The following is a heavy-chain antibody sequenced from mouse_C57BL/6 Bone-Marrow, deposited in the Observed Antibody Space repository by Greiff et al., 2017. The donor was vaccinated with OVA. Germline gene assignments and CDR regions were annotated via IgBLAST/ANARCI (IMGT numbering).Heavy chain of an antibody. Sequence: EVKLVESGGGLVKPGGSLKLSCAASGFTFSDYGMHWVRQAPEKGLEWVAYISSGSSNIYYADTVKGRFTISRDNSKNTLFLQMTSLRSEDTAMYYCARTCLGRWFDYWGQGTTLTVSS. D-gene: IGHD4-1*01. J-gene: IGHJ2*01. CDR1: GFTFSDYG. V-gene: IGHV5-17*01. CDR2: ISSGSSNI. CDR3: ARTCLGRWFDY.